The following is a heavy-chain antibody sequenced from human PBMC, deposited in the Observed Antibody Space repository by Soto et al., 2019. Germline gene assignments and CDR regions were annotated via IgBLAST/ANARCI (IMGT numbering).Heavy chain of an antibody. Sequence: GGSLRLSCAASGFTFSSYWMHWVRQAPGKGLVWVSRINSDGSSTSYADSVKGRFTISRDNAKNTLYLQMNSLRVEDTAVYYCARDRTAAAPNWFDPWGQGTLVTVSS. CDR1: GFTFSSYW. J-gene: IGHJ5*02. V-gene: IGHV3-74*01. D-gene: IGHD6-13*01. CDR3: ARDRTAAAPNWFDP. CDR2: INSDGSST.